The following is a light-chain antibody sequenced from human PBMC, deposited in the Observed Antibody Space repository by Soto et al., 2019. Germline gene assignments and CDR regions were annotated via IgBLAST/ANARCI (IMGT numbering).Light chain of an antibody. Sequence: QSALTQPASVSGSPGQSITISCTGSSSDVGGYNYVSWYQQHPGKAPKLMIYEVSNRPSGISNRFSGSKSGNTASLTLSGLQAEDEADYYCFSYTSSGTYVFGTGTKLTVL. CDR2: EVS. V-gene: IGLV2-14*01. CDR1: SSDVGGYNY. J-gene: IGLJ1*01. CDR3: FSYTSSGTYV.